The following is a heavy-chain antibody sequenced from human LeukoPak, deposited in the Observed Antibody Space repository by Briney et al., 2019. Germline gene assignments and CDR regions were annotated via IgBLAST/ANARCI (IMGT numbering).Heavy chain of an antibody. Sequence: GASVKLSCKASGSTFTGYNMHWVRQPPAQGLEWMGRINPNSGGTNYAQNFQGTVTMTRDTSISTAYMELSRLRSDDTAVYYCARDSNRDYWGQGTLVTVSS. J-gene: IGHJ4*02. CDR3: ARDSNRDY. CDR2: INPNSGGT. CDR1: GSTFTGYN. D-gene: IGHD3-3*02. V-gene: IGHV1-2*02.